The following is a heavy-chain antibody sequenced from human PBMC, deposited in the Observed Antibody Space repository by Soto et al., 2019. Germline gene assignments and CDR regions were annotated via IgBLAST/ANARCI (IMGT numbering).Heavy chain of an antibody. CDR3: ARVELRYYDSSGYYSGAFDI. V-gene: IGHV1-18*01. J-gene: IGHJ3*02. CDR2: ISAYNGNT. CDR1: GYTFASYG. D-gene: IGHD3-22*01. Sequence: ASVKVSCKASGYTFASYGISWVRQAPGQGLEWMGWISAYNGNTNYAQKLQGRVTMTTDTSTSTAYMELRSLRSDDTAVYYCARVELRYYDSSGYYSGAFDIWGQETMVTVSS.